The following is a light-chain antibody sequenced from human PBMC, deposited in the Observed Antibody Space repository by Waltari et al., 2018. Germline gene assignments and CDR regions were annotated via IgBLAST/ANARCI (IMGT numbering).Light chain of an antibody. V-gene: IGKV3-15*01. CDR1: QRFGSN. Sequence: EMVMTQSPATLSVSPGERATLSCRASQRFGSNLAWYQQKPGQAPRLLIYDASTRATGIPARFSGSGSGTEFTLTISSLQSEDFAVYYCQQYNNWPLTWTFGQGTKVEIK. CDR2: DAS. J-gene: IGKJ1*01. CDR3: QQYNNWPLTWT.